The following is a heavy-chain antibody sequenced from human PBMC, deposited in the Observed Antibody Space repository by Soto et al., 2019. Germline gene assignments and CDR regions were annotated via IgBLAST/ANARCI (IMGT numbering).Heavy chain of an antibody. CDR2: ISSSSSYI. CDR3: ARVGRYISGFHDY. CDR1: GFTFSSYS. V-gene: IGHV3-21*01. J-gene: IGHJ4*02. D-gene: IGHD6-19*01. Sequence: GGSLRLSCVASGFTFSSYSMNWVRQAPGKGLEWVSSISSSSSYIYYADSVKGRFTISRDKAKNSLYLQLNSMRAEDTAVYYCARVGRYISGFHDYWGQGTLVTVSS.